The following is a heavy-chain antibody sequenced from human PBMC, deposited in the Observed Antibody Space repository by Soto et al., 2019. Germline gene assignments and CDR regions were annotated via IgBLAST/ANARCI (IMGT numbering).Heavy chain of an antibody. CDR2: VSHDGRNT. CDR1: GFTFSDYA. Sequence: PGGSLRLSCAASGFTFSDYAMHWVRQAPGKGLEWVAVVSHDGRNTHYADSVKGRFTISRDNAKNSLYLQMNSLRAEDTAVYYCARGDYYDSSGPFSDAFDIWGQGTMVTVSS. D-gene: IGHD3-22*01. CDR3: ARGDYYDSSGPFSDAFDI. J-gene: IGHJ3*02. V-gene: IGHV3-30*03.